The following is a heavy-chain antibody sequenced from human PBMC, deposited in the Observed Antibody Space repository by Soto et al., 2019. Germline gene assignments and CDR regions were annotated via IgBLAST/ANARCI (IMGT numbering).Heavy chain of an antibody. Sequence: QVQLVESGGGVVQPGRSLRLSCVASGFTFSSSGMHWVRQAPGKGLEWVAVTSYDGSNGYYADSVRGRFTVSRDNSKKTLYLQMTSLRSADTAVYYCAQSPPAVAGDFDYWGQGTLVTVSS. V-gene: IGHV3-30*18. CDR1: GFTFSSSG. CDR2: TSYDGSNG. J-gene: IGHJ4*02. CDR3: AQSPPAVAGDFDY. D-gene: IGHD6-19*01.